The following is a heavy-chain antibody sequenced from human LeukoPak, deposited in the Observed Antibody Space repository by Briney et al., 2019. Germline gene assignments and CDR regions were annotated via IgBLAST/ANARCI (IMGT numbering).Heavy chain of an antibody. CDR3: ARDSLTGYSGSDY. CDR2: ISYDGSDK. CDR1: GFTFSSYA. J-gene: IGHJ4*02. V-gene: IGHV3-30*04. D-gene: IGHD3-9*01. Sequence: PGRSLRLSCAASGFTFSSYAMHWVRQAPGKGLEWVAAISYDGSDKYYADSVKGRFTISRDNAKNSLYLQMNSLRAEDTAVYYCARDSLTGYSGSDYWGQGTLVTVSS.